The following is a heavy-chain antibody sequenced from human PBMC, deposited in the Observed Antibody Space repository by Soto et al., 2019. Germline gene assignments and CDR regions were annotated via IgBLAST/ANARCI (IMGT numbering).Heavy chain of an antibody. CDR3: ARHKGGRYYDLDY. D-gene: IGHD1-26*01. J-gene: IGHJ4*02. CDR2: IYYSGTT. Sequence: QLQLQESGPGLVKPSETLSLTCTVSGGSISSSSYYWGWIRQPPGKGLEWIGNIYYSGTTYYNPSLKSRVTISVDTAKIQFPLKLSAVTAADTAVYYCARHKGGRYYDLDYWGQGTLVTVSS. V-gene: IGHV4-39*01. CDR1: GGSISSSSYY.